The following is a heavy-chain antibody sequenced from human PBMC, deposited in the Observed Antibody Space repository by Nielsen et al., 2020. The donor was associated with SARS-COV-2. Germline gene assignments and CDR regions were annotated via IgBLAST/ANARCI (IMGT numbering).Heavy chain of an antibody. Sequence: GGSLRLSCAASGFTFSSYGMHWVRQAPRQGLEWVAVIWYDGSNKYYADSVKGRFTISRDNSKNTLYLQMNSLRAEDTAVYYCARDRRYSSGPLDYWGQGTLVTVSS. CDR2: IWYDGSNK. D-gene: IGHD6-19*01. CDR1: GFTFSSYG. CDR3: ARDRRYSSGPLDY. V-gene: IGHV3-33*01. J-gene: IGHJ4*02.